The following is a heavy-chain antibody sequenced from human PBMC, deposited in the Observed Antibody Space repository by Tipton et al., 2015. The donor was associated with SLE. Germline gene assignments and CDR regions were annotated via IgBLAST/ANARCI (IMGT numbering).Heavy chain of an antibody. D-gene: IGHD2-21*01. Sequence: TLSLTCAVYGGSFSGYYWSWIRQPPGKGLEWIGEINHSGSTNYNPSLKSRVTISLDTSKNQFSLKLSSVTAADTAVYYCAGVVAFPDYHIYAVDVWGQGTTVTVSS. J-gene: IGHJ6*02. CDR2: INHSGST. CDR1: GGSFSGYY. V-gene: IGHV4-34*01. CDR3: AGVVAFPDYHIYAVDV.